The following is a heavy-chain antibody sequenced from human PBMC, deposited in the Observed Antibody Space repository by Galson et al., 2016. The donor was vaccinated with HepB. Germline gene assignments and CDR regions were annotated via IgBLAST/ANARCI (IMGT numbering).Heavy chain of an antibody. J-gene: IGHJ4*02. CDR2: IKQDGSER. Sequence: SLRLSCAASGFTFSNYWMNWVRQAPGKGLEWVANIKQDGSERYYVDSVKGRFTISRDNARNSLYLQMNSLRADDTAVYYCGRAHWILARRAAYFDYWGQGILVTVSS. CDR3: GRAHWILARRAAYFDY. V-gene: IGHV3-7*04. D-gene: IGHD5-18*01. CDR1: GFTFSNYW.